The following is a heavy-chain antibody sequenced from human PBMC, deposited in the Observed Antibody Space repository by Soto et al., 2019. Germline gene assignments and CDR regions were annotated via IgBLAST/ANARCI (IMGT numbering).Heavy chain of an antibody. CDR3: ERRIVARETYDY. J-gene: IGHJ4*02. CDR2: IYYAGST. D-gene: IGHD5-12*01. Sequence: ETLSPTFTVSGGPMKNFYLSWIPQPPRKGMEWIGFIYYAGSTKYNPSLSCRVTISVDTSKNQFSLTVTSVTAADTAVYYCERRIVARETYDYWGQGTLVTVSS. V-gene: IGHV4-59*08. CDR1: GGPMKNFY.